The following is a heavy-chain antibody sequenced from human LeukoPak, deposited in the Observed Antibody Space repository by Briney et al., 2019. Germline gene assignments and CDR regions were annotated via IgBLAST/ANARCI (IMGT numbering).Heavy chain of an antibody. J-gene: IGHJ3*02. D-gene: IGHD3-10*01. CDR2: ISAYNGNT. Sequence: GASVKVSCKASGYTFTSYGISWVRQAPGQGLEWMGWISAYNGNTNYAQKLQGRVTMTTDTSTSTAYMELRSLRSEDTAVYYCARVVEWFGGGADAFDIWGQGTMVTVSS. CDR1: GYTFTSYG. CDR3: ARVVEWFGGGADAFDI. V-gene: IGHV1-18*01.